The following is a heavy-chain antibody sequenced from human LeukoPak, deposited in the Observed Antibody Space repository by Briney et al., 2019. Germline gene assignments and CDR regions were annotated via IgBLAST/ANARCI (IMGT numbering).Heavy chain of an antibody. Sequence: SQTLSLTCAISGDSVSSNSATWNWIRQSPSRGLEWLGRTYYRSKWYNNYAVSVKSRITINPDTSKNQFSLQLNSVTPEDTAVYYCARDKIAVAGTGFDYWGQGTLVTVSS. CDR3: ARDKIAVAGTGFDY. CDR2: TYYRSKWYN. CDR1: GDSVSSNSAT. V-gene: IGHV6-1*01. D-gene: IGHD6-19*01. J-gene: IGHJ4*02.